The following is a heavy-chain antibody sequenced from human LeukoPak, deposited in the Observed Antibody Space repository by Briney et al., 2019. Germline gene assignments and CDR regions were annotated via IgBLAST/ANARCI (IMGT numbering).Heavy chain of an antibody. V-gene: IGHV4-4*07. J-gene: IGHJ2*01. Sequence: SETLSLTCRVSDGSISRYYWRWIRPPAGKGLEWIGRIYTSGSTNYNPSLQSRVTMSVDTSKNQFSLKLSSVTAADTAVYFCARLYYYDSSGYPETYWYFDLWGRGTLVTVSS. CDR2: IYTSGST. CDR1: DGSISRYY. D-gene: IGHD3-22*01. CDR3: ARLYYYDSSGYPETYWYFDL.